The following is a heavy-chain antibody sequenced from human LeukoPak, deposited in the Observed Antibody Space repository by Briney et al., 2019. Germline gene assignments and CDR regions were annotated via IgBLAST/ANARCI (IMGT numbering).Heavy chain of an antibody. CDR1: GFTFSDYY. CDR2: ISSSGSTI. CDR3: AKLSLKRAVKSLNDFWSGNLYYFDY. J-gene: IGHJ4*02. V-gene: IGHV3-11*01. Sequence: NAGGSLRLSCAASGFTFSDYYMSWIRQAPGKGLEWVSYISSSGSTIYYADSVKGRFTISRDNAKNSLYLQMNSLRAEDTAVYYCAKLSLKRAVKSLNDFWSGNLYYFDYWGQGTLVTVSS. D-gene: IGHD3-3*01.